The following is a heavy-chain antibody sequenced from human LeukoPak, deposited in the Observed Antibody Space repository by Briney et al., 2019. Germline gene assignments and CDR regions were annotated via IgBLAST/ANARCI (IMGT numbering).Heavy chain of an antibody. CDR1: GYTFTSYG. J-gene: IGHJ4*02. CDR2: ISAYNGNT. CDR3: ARVIVGATNQVADY. D-gene: IGHD1-26*01. V-gene: IGHV1-18*01. Sequence: ASVKVSCKASGYTFTSYGISWVRQAPGQGLEWVGWISAYNGNTNYAQKLQGRVTMTTDTSTSTAYMELRSLRSDDTAVYYCARVIVGATNQVADYWGQGTLVTVSS.